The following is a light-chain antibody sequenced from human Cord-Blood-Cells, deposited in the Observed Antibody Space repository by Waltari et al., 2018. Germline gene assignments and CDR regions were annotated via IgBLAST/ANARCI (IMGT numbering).Light chain of an antibody. CDR2: DAS. J-gene: IGKJ1*01. V-gene: IGKV1-5*01. Sequence: DIQMTQSPSPLSASVGDRVTITCRASQSISSWLAWYQQKPGKAPKLLIYDASSLESGVPSRFSGSGSGTEFTLTISSLQPDDFATYYCQQYNSYSCTFGQGTKVEIK. CDR1: QSISSW. CDR3: QQYNSYSCT.